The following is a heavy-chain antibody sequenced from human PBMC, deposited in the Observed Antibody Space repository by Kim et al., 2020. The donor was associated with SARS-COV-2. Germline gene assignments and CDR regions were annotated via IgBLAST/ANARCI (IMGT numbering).Heavy chain of an antibody. Sequence: NSTPSLKSRVTISVDTSKSQFSLKLSSVTAADTAVYYCARVMGLSHAFDIWGQGTMVTVSS. CDR3: ARVMGLSHAFDI. D-gene: IGHD3-10*01. V-gene: IGHV4-59*01. J-gene: IGHJ3*02.